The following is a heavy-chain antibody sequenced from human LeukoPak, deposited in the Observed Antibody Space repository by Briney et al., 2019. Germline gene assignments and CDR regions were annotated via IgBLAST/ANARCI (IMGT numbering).Heavy chain of an antibody. D-gene: IGHD2-15*01. J-gene: IGHJ2*01. V-gene: IGHV3-48*03. CDR3: ARDLVVVAAPRTYYWYFDL. Sequence: GGSLRLSCAASGFTFSSYEMNWVRQAPGKGLEWVSYISSSGSTIYYADSVKGRFTISRDNAKNSLYLQMNSLRAEDTAVYYCARDLVVVAAPRTYYWYFDLWGRGTLVTVSS. CDR1: GFTFSSYE. CDR2: ISSSGSTI.